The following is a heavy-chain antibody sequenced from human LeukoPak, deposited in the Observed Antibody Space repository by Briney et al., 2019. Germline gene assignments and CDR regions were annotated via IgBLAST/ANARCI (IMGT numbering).Heavy chain of an antibody. D-gene: IGHD3-16*01. V-gene: IGHV3-53*01. CDR3: AKDEATSGGGLAS. CDR2: MYTGGTT. J-gene: IGHJ4*02. Sequence: GSLSLSCAASGFPVSGTHMSWVRQAPGKGLEWVSAMYTGGTTYYADSVQGRFTISRDTSKNTLYLHMNILRADDTAVYYCAKDEATSGGGLASWGQGTLVTVSS. CDR1: GFPVSGTH.